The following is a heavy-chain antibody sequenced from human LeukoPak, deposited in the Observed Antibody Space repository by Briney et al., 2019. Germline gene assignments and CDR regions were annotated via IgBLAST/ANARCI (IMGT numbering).Heavy chain of an antibody. J-gene: IGHJ6*03. CDR3: ARDLHRVVVRGVPHYYYYMDV. D-gene: IGHD3-10*01. Sequence: ASVKVSCKGSGYTFTSYAMNWVRQAPGQGLEWMGWISTYNGNTNYAQKLQGRVTMTTDTSTSTAYMELRSLRSDDTAVYYCARDLHRVVVRGVPHYYYYMDVWGKGTTVTISS. CDR2: ISTYNGNT. CDR1: GYTFTSYA. V-gene: IGHV1-18*01.